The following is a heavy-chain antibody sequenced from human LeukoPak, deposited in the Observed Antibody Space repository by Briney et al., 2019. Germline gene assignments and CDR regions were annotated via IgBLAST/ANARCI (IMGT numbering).Heavy chain of an antibody. D-gene: IGHD3-10*01. CDR3: ARFPLNYYGSGSYYPLDDY. CDR1: GGSFSGYY. CDR2: INHSGST. V-gene: IGHV4-34*01. J-gene: IGHJ4*02. Sequence: SETLSLTCAVYGGSFSGYYWSWIRQPPGKGLEWIGEINHSGSTNYNPSLKSRVTISVDTSKNQFSLKLSSVTAADTAVHYCARFPLNYYGSGSYYPLDDYWGQGTLVTVSS.